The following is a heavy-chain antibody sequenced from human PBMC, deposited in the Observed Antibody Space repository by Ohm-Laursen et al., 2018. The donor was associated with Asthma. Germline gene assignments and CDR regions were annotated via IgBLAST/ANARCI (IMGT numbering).Heavy chain of an antibody. Sequence: SLRLSCAASGFTFSDNFMNWIRQAPEKGLEWVSYISISGGSIYYADSVRGRFTISRDNAKNSLYLQMNSLRAEDTALYYCARIGPEWELPGREYSVHHWGQGTLVTVSS. V-gene: IGHV3-11*04. CDR3: ARIGPEWELPGREYSVHH. D-gene: IGHD1-26*01. J-gene: IGHJ1*01. CDR2: ISISGGSI. CDR1: GFTFSDNF.